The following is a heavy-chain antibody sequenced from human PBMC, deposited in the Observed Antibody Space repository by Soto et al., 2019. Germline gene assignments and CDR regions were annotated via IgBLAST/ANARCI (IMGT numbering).Heavy chain of an antibody. CDR2: IYYSGST. CDR3: ARGGGDCSGGSCYASPFDY. J-gene: IGHJ4*02. D-gene: IGHD2-15*01. CDR1: GGSISSYY. V-gene: IGHV4-59*01. Sequence: QVQLQESGPGLVKPSETLSLTCTVSGGSISSYYWSWIRQPPGKGLEWIGYIYYSGSTNYNPSLKGRVTISVDTSKNQFSLKLGSGAGADTAVYYWARGGGDCSGGSCYASPFDYWGQGTLVTVSS.